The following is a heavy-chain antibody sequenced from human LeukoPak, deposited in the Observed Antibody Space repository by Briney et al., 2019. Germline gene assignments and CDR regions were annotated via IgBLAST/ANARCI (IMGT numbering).Heavy chain of an antibody. V-gene: IGHV1-24*01. D-gene: IGHD3-22*01. J-gene: IGHJ3*02. Sequence: ASVKVSCKVSGYTLTELSMHWVRQAPGKGLEWMGGFDPEDGETIYAQKFQGRVTMTEDTSTDTAYMELSSLRSDDTAVYYCAREVLYYYDSSGYAPTQDAFDIWGQGTMVTVSS. CDR2: FDPEDGET. CDR3: AREVLYYYDSSGYAPTQDAFDI. CDR1: GYTLTELS.